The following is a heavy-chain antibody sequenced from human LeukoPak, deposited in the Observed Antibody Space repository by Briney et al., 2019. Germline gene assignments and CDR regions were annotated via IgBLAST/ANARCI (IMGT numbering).Heavy chain of an antibody. CDR1: GFTFSSYS. D-gene: IGHD5-24*01. CDR3: ARASSDGYWPFDY. CDR2: ISSSTSYI. V-gene: IGHV3-21*04. J-gene: IGHJ4*02. Sequence: PGGSLRLSCAASGFTFSSYSMNWIRQAPGKGLEWVSSISSSTSYIYYADSVKGRFTISRDNSKNTLYLQMNSLRAEDTAVYYCARASSDGYWPFDYWGQGTLVTVSS.